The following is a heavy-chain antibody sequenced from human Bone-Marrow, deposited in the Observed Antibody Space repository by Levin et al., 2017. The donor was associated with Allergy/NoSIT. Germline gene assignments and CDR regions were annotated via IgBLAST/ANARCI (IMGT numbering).Heavy chain of an antibody. Sequence: LSLTCTVSGGSIGSYYWNWIRQRPGKGLEWIGYVFYTGTTYYSPSPKSRVTIPVDTSRNQSSLELTSVPAADTAVYYCARDNCFDSSGSYRLDSWGQGTLVTVSS. CDR3: ARDNCFDSSGSYRLDS. V-gene: IGHV4-59*01. J-gene: IGHJ4*02. CDR2: VFYTGTT. D-gene: IGHD3-22*01. CDR1: GGSIGSYY.